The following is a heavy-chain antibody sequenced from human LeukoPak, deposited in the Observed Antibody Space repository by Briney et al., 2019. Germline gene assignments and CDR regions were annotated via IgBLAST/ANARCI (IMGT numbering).Heavy chain of an antibody. CDR2: IMKDGGDK. Sequence: GGSLRLSCAASGFTFNNNAMTWVRQAPGKGLEWVANIMKDGGDKQYVDSVSGRFIISRDNGKNSVYLQMNGLRAEDTAVYYCVRDRDFYVFDLWGQGTLVTVSS. V-gene: IGHV3-7*01. J-gene: IGHJ4*02. D-gene: IGHD3-10*02. CDR1: GFTFNNNA. CDR3: VRDRDFYVFDL.